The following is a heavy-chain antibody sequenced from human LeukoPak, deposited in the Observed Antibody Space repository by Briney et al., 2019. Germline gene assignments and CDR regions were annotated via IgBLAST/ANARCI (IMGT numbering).Heavy chain of an antibody. Sequence: SVKVSCKASGGTFSSYAISWVRQAPGQGLEWMGRIIPILGIANYAQKFQGRVTITADKSTSTAYMELSSLRSEDTAVYYCARSGELGHYFDYWGQGTLVTVSS. J-gene: IGHJ4*02. V-gene: IGHV1-69*04. CDR1: GGTFSSYA. CDR3: ARSGELGHYFDY. D-gene: IGHD7-27*01. CDR2: IIPILGIA.